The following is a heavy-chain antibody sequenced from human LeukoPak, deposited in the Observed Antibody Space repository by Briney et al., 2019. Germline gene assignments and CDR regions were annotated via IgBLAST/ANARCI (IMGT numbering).Heavy chain of an antibody. CDR2: ISANDGKT. V-gene: IGHV1-18*01. CDR1: GYTFTSYG. J-gene: IGHJ4*02. D-gene: IGHD6-13*01. Sequence: ASVKVFCKASGYTFTSYGISWVRQAPGQGLEWMGWISANDGKTDYPQKLQGRVTMTTDTSTSTAYMELRSLRSDDTAVYYCARDSSSWPRPDYWGQGTLVTVSS. CDR3: ARDSSSWPRPDY.